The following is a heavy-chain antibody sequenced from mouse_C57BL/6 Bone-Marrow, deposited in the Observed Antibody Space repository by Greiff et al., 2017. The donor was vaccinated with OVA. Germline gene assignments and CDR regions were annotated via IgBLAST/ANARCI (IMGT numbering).Heavy chain of an antibody. CDR2: INPYNGGT. J-gene: IGHJ2*01. CDR3: ASSLYFDY. D-gene: IGHD6-1*01. V-gene: IGHV1-19*01. CDR1: GYTFTDYY. Sequence: VHVKQSGPVLVKPGASVKMSCKASGYTFTDYYMNWVKQSHGKSLEWIGVINPYNGGTSYNQKFKGKATLTVDKSSSTAYMELNSLTSEDSAVYYCASSLYFDYWGQGTTLTVSS.